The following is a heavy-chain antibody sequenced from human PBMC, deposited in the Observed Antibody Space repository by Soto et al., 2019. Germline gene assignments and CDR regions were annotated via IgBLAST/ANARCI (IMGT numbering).Heavy chain of an antibody. CDR1: GFTFSSYG. CDR3: ARSSGGSYDC. J-gene: IGHJ4*02. Sequence: PGGSLRLSCAASGFTFSSYGMHWVRQAPGRGLEWVAGIRQDGYDKYYVDSVKGRFTISRDNAKNSLSLQMNSLRADDTAIYYCARSSGGSYDCWGRGILVTVSS. D-gene: IGHD1-26*01. CDR2: IRQDGYDK. V-gene: IGHV3-7*04.